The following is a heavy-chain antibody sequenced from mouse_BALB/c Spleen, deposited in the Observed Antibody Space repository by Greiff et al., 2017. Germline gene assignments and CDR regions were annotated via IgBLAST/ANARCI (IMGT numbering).Heavy chain of an antibody. CDR2: INPYNDGT. J-gene: IGHJ4*01. V-gene: IGHV1-14*01. CDR1: GYTFTSYV. D-gene: IGHD3-2*01. CDR3: ARWDSSGYVRAMDY. Sequence: VQLQQSGPELVKPGASVKMSCKASGYTFTSYVMHWVKQKPGQGLEWIGYINPYNDGTKYNEKFKGKATLTSDKSSSTAYMELSSLTSEDSAVYYCARWDSSGYVRAMDYWGQGTSVTVSS.